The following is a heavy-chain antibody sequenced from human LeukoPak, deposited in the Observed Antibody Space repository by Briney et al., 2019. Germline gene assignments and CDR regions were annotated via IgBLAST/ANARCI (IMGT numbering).Heavy chain of an antibody. Sequence: ASVKVSCKASGYTFTSYYMHWVRQAPGQGLEWMGIINPSGGSTSYAQKFQGRVTMTRDTSTSTVYMELSSLRSEDTAVYYCARGRKSLRFLEWLFHFDYWGQGTLVTVSS. J-gene: IGHJ4*02. CDR2: INPSGGST. CDR3: ARGRKSLRFLEWLFHFDY. CDR1: GYTFTSYY. V-gene: IGHV1-46*01. D-gene: IGHD3-3*01.